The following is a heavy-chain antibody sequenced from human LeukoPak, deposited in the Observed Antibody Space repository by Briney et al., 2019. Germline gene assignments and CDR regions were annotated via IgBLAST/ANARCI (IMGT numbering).Heavy chain of an antibody. V-gene: IGHV4-34*01. D-gene: IGHD3-3*01. CDR2: INHSGST. J-gene: IGHJ6*03. CDR1: GGSFSGYC. CDR3: AGGIFGVVINYYYYYMDV. Sequence: PSETLSLTCAVYGGSFSGYCWSWIRQPPGKGLEWIGEINHSGSTNYNPSLKSRVTISVDTSKNQFSLKLSSVTAADTAVYYCAGGIFGVVINYYYYYMDVWGKGTTVTVSS.